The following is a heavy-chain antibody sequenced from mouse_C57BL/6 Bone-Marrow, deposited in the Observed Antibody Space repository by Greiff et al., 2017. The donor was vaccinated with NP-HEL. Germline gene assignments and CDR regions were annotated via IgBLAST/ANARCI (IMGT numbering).Heavy chain of an antibody. CDR1: GYTFTSYG. J-gene: IGHJ1*01. CDR2: INIGNGYT. Sequence: EVQLQQSGAELVRPGSSVKMSCKTSGYTFTSYGMNWVKQRPGQGLEWIGYINIGNGYTEYNEKFKGKATLTSDTSSSTTYMQLSSLTSEDSAIYFGARKGSWWRYFDVWGGGTTITVTA. CDR3: ARKGSWWRYFDV. D-gene: IGHD1-1*02. V-gene: IGHV1-58*01.